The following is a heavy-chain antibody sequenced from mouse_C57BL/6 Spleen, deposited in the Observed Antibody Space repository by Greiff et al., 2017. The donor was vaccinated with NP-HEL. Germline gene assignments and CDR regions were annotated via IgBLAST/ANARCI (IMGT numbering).Heavy chain of an antibody. CDR3: TRDSRSSYWFAY. CDR2: ISSGGDYI. J-gene: IGHJ3*01. D-gene: IGHD1-1*01. CDR1: GFTFSSYA. V-gene: IGHV5-9-1*02. Sequence: EVKLVESGEGLVKPGGSLKLSCAASGFTFSSYAMSWVRQTPEKRLEWVAYISSGGDYIYYADTVKGRFTISRDNARNTLYLQMSSLKSVDTAMYYCTRDSRSSYWFAYWGQGTLVTVSA.